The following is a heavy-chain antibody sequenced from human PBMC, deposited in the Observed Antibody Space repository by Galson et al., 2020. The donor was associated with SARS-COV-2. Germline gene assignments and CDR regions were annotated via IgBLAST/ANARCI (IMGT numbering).Heavy chain of an antibody. CDR3: ARTYSGSYSYAFDI. J-gene: IGHJ3*02. D-gene: IGHD1-26*01. CDR2: ISYDGSNK. V-gene: IGHV3-30*01. CDR1: GFTFSSYA. Sequence: GGSLRLSCAASGFTFSSYAMHWVRQAPGKGLEWVAVISYDGSNKYYADSVKGRFTISRDNSKNTLYLQMNSLRAEDTAVYYCARTYSGSYSYAFDIWGQGTRVTVSS.